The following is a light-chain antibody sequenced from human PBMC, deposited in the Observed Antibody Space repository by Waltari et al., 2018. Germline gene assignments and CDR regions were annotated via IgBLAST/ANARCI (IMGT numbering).Light chain of an antibody. Sequence: EVVLTQSPGTLSLSPGERATLSCRASQNIRDNYLAWYQQKPGQAPRLLIYHASTRATGVPNTFSGSGSGTDFTLDIIRLEPEDSAMYYCQQYCCSPKTFGQGTKVEIK. V-gene: IGKV3-20*01. CDR1: QNIRDNY. CDR2: HAS. CDR3: QQYCCSPKT. J-gene: IGKJ1*01.